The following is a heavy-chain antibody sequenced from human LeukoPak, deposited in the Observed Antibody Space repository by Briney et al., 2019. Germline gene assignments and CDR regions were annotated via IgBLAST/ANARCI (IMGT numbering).Heavy chain of an antibody. CDR1: GFTFSSYS. CDR3: ARDRADYVWGSYRAHDAFDI. D-gene: IGHD3-16*02. Sequence: GGSLRLSCAASGFTFSSYSMNWVRQAPGKGLEWVSSISSSSSYIYYADSVKGRFTISRDNAKNSLYLQMNSLRAEDTAVYYCARDRADYVWGSYRAHDAFDIWGHGTMVTVSS. V-gene: IGHV3-21*01. CDR2: ISSSSSYI. J-gene: IGHJ3*02.